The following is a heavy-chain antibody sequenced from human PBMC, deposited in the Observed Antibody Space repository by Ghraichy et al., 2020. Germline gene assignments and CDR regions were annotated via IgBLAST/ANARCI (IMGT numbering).Heavy chain of an antibody. CDR1: GHSISHNYC. Sequence: SQTLSLTCTVSGHSISHNYCWGWIRQPPGKGLEWIGNIYHSGSTYYNPSLKSRVTISVDTSKNQFSLKLSSVTAADTAVYYCAGGITMIVVADYWGQGTPVTVSA. J-gene: IGHJ4*02. D-gene: IGHD3-22*01. CDR2: IYHSGST. CDR3: AGGITMIVVADY. V-gene: IGHV4-38-2*02.